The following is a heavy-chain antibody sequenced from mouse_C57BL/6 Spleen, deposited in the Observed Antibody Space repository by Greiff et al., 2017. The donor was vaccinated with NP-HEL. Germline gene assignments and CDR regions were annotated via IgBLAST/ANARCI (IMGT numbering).Heavy chain of an antibody. CDR2: INPSNGGT. J-gene: IGHJ3*01. CDR3: ARGPYGYDSWFAY. V-gene: IGHV1-53*01. D-gene: IGHD2-2*01. Sequence: QVQLQQSGTELVKPGASVKLSCKASGYTFTSYWMHWVKQRPGQGLEWIGNINPSNGGTNYNEKFKSKATLTVDKSSSTAYMQLSSLTSEDSAVYYFARGPYGYDSWFAYWGQGTLVTVSA. CDR1: GYTFTSYW.